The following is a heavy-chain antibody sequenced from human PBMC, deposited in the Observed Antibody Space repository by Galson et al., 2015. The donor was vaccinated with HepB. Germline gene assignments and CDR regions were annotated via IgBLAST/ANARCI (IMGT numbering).Heavy chain of an antibody. J-gene: IGHJ6*03. CDR3: ARFARDFWSGYYTGIDELGYYYYMDV. CDR1: GGSISSYY. D-gene: IGHD3-3*01. V-gene: IGHV4-4*07. Sequence: SETLSLTCTVSGGSISSYYWSWIRQPAGKGLEWIGRIYTSGSTNYNPSLKSRVTMSVDTSKNQFSLKLSSVTAADTAVYYCARFARDFWSGYYTGIDELGYYYYMDVWGKGTTVTVSS. CDR2: IYTSGST.